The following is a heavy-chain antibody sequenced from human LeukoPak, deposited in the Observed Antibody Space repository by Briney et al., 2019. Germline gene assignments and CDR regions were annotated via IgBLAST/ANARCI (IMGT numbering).Heavy chain of an antibody. Sequence: ASVKVSCKASGYTFTSYGISWVRQAPGQGLEWMGWISAYNGNTNYAQKLQGRVTMTTDTSTSTAYIELRSLRSDDTAVYYCARAGGGVYYYYYMDGWVKGTTVTICS. J-gene: IGHJ6*03. CDR1: GYTFTSYG. D-gene: IGHD6-19*01. CDR2: ISAYNGNT. V-gene: IGHV1-18*01. CDR3: ARAGGGVYYYYYMDG.